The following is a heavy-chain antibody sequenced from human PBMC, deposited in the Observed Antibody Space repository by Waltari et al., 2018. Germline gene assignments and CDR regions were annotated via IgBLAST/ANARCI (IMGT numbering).Heavy chain of an antibody. J-gene: IGHJ5*02. V-gene: IGHV3-74*01. CDR2: FNGDGGST. D-gene: IGHD2-2*01. Sequence: RQAPGNGLVWVSRFNGDGGSTSYADSVEGRITISRDNAKNTLYLQMNSLRAENTAVYYCTRTRYCSTTSCQVDWFDPWGQGTLVTVSS. CDR3: TRTRYCSTTSCQVDWFDP.